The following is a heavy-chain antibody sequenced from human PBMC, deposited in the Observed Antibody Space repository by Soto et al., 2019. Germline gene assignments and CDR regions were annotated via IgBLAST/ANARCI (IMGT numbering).Heavy chain of an antibody. J-gene: IGHJ3*02. V-gene: IGHV3-15*01. CDR1: GFTFTNAW. Sequence: LRLSCATSGFTFTNAWMAWVRQAPGKGLEWVGRIKAIGDGGTTNYAAPVKGRFTVSRDDSENTLYLQMNSLRVEDTGIYYCHTPHGRNAFDIWGQGTVVTV. CDR3: HTPHGRNAFDI. D-gene: IGHD2-8*01. CDR2: IKAIGDGGTT.